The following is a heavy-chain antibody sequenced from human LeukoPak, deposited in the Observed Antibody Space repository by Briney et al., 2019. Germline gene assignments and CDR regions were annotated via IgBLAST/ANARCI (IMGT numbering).Heavy chain of an antibody. CDR1: GFAVSSNC. J-gene: IGHJ4*02. CDR3: ARDYYASGVLEN. V-gene: IGHV3-66*03. Sequence: GGSQRLSCAVSGFAVSSNCMSWVRQAPGKGLEWVSVIYSSGSTYYADSVKGRFTISRDNSKNTLYLQMNSLRAEDTAVYYCARDYYASGVLENWGQGTLVTVSS. D-gene: IGHD3-10*01. CDR2: IYSSGST.